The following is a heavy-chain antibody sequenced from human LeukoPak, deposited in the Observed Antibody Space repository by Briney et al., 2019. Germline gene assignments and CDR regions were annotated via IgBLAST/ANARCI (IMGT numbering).Heavy chain of an antibody. V-gene: IGHV3-23*01. CDR1: GFTFSSYA. CDR3: ANPGMVRGALGYFDY. J-gene: IGHJ4*02. D-gene: IGHD3-10*01. CDR2: ISGSGGST. Sequence: GGSLRLSCAASGFTFSSYAMSWVRQAPGKGLEWVSAISGSGGSTYYADSVKGRFTISIDNSKNTLYLQLNSLRAEDTAVYYCANPGMVRGALGYFDYWGQGTLVTVSS.